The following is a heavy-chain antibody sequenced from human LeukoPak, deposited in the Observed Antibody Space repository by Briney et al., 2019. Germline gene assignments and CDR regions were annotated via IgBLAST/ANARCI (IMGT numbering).Heavy chain of an antibody. CDR3: ARVDRLDSGIFADY. V-gene: IGHV3-48*03. CDR1: GFTFSSYE. J-gene: IGHJ4*02. CDR2: ISSSGSTI. Sequence: GGSLRLSCAASGFTFSSYEMNWVRQAPGKGLEWVSYISSSGSTIYYADSVKGRFTISRDNAKNSLYLQMNSLRAEDTAVYYCARVDRLDSGIFADYWGQGTLVTVSS. D-gene: IGHD3-3*01.